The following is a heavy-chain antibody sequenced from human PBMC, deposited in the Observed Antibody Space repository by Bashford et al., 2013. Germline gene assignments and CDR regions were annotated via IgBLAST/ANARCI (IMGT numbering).Heavy chain of an antibody. Sequence: SVKVSCKASGGTFSSYAISWVRQAPGQGLEWMGGIIPIFGTANYAQKFQGRVTITADESTSTAYMELNSLKTEDTAMYYCTRESLGTYFGMDVWGQGTTVTVSS. CDR3: TRESLGTYFGMDV. V-gene: IGHV1-69*13. J-gene: IGHJ6*02. CDR1: GGTFSSYA. D-gene: IGHD7-27*01. CDR2: IIPIFGTA.